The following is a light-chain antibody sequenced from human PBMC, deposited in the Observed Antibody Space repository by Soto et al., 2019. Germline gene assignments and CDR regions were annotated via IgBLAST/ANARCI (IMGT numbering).Light chain of an antibody. CDR2: DTS. V-gene: IGKV3-11*01. CDR3: QQYNNWPWT. Sequence: VLTQSPAPLSLSPGERATLSCRASQSVNRYLAWYQQKPGQAPRLLIYDTSNRATGIPARFSGSGSGTDCTLTISSLEPEDVAVYYCQQYNNWPWTFGQGTKVDIK. J-gene: IGKJ1*01. CDR1: QSVNRY.